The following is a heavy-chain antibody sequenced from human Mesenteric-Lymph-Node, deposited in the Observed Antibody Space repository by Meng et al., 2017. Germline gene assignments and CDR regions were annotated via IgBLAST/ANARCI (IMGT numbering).Heavy chain of an antibody. CDR3: ARDPYYFDTSNSYSDAFDV. J-gene: IGHJ3*01. CDR1: GYIFSDYY. V-gene: IGHV1-2*02. Sequence: ASVKVSCKASGYIFSDYYIQWVRQAPGQGLEWMGWINPFSGGTNYAQNFQGRVTMTRDTSMTTAYMELNRLRSDDTAVYYCARDPYYFDTSNSYSDAFDVWGQGTMVTVSS. CDR2: INPFSGGT. D-gene: IGHD3-22*01.